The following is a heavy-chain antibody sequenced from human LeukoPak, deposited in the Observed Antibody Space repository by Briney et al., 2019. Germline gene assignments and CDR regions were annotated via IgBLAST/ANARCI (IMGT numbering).Heavy chain of an antibody. CDR3: ASQYYYDTSGYYDPLYFQH. CDR1: GGSISNYC. J-gene: IGHJ1*01. CDR2: MYISGNT. V-gene: IGHV4-4*07. D-gene: IGHD3-22*01. Sequence: PSETLSLTCTVSGGSISNYCWSWIRQSAGKGLEWIGRMYISGNTNYNPSLKSRVTMSIDTSKNQFSLKLSSVTAADTAVYYCASQYYYDTSGYYDPLYFQHWGQGALVTVSS.